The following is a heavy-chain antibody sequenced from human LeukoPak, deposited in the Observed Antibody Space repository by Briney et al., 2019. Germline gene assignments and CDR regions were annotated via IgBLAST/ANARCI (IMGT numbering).Heavy chain of an antibody. J-gene: IGHJ3*02. CDR2: IYYSGST. D-gene: IGHD3-22*01. CDR1: GGSISSYY. CDR3: ARDRRRYYYDSSGSLDAFDI. Sequence: SETLSLTCTVSGGSISSYYWSWIRQPPGKGLEWIGYIYYSGSTNYNPSLKSRVTISVDTSKNQFSLKLSSVTAADTAVYCCARDRRRYYYDSSGSLDAFDIWGQGTMVTVSS. V-gene: IGHV4-59*01.